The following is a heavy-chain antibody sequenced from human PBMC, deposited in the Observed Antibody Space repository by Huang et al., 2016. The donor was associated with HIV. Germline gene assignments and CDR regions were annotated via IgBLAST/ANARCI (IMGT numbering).Heavy chain of an antibody. J-gene: IGHJ6*02. Sequence: EVQLVESGGGLVQPGRSLRLSCAASGFIFDDYAMHWVRQAPGKVLEWGAGISWNSGSRGYADSVKGRFTISRDNAKNSLYLQMNSLRAEDTALYYCAKDVGSGYDLGYYYGMDVWGQGTTVTVSS. V-gene: IGHV3-9*01. CDR1: GFIFDDYA. D-gene: IGHD5-12*01. CDR2: ISWNSGSR. CDR3: AKDVGSGYDLGYYYGMDV.